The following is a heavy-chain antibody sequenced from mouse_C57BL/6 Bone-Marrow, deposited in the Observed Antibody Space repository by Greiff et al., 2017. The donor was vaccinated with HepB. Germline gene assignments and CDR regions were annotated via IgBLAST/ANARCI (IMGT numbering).Heavy chain of an antibody. CDR3: ARGVVATYYYAMDY. D-gene: IGHD1-1*01. CDR2: IWSGGST. J-gene: IGHJ4*01. CDR1: GFSLTSYG. Sequence: QVQLKQSGPGLVQPSQSLSITCTVSGFSLTSYGVHWVRQSPGKGLEWLGVIWSGGSTDYNAAFISRLSISKDNSKCQVFYKMNSLQADDTAIYYCARGVVATYYYAMDYWGQGTSVTVSS. V-gene: IGHV2-2*01.